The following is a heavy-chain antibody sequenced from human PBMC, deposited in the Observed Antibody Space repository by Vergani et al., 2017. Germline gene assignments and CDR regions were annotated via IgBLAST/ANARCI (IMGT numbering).Heavy chain of an antibody. V-gene: IGHV4-38-2*02. CDR1: GDSINTADY. Sequence: QVQLQESGPGLVKPSETLSLTCSVSGDSINTADYWGWILKPPGKGLEWLGSVYHSGSTSYNPSLQSRVTMSVDTSKNQFSLNPNSMTAAETAIYYCAKNSSGGFFDNWGQGALVTVSS. J-gene: IGHJ4*02. CDR3: AKNSSGGFFDN. CDR2: VYHSGST. D-gene: IGHD6-25*01.